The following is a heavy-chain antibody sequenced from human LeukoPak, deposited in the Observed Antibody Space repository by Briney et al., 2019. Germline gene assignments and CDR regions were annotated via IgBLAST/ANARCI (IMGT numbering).Heavy chain of an antibody. CDR1: GFTFSSYA. CDR3: AKRPRGNYLDPFDY. D-gene: IGHD3-10*01. Sequence: GSLRLSCAASGFTFSSYAMSWVRQAPGKGLEWVSGISGSGGSTYYADSVKGRFTISRDNSKNRLYLQMNSLRAEDTAVYYCAKRPRGNYLDPFDYWGQGTLVTVSS. V-gene: IGHV3-23*01. CDR2: ISGSGGST. J-gene: IGHJ4*02.